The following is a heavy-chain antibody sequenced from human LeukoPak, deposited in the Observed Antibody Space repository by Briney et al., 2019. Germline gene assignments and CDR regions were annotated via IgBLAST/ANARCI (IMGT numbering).Heavy chain of an antibody. V-gene: IGHV1-18*01. CDR2: INAGNGNT. D-gene: IGHD2-2*01. J-gene: IGHJ3*02. CDR1: GYIFPKYW. CDR3: ASHKYCSSTSCYAFDI. Sequence: PGESLKISCKGSGYIFPKYWIAWVRQAPGQRLEWMGWINAGNGNTKYSQKFQGRVTMTTDTSTSTAYMELRSLRSDDTAVYYCASHKYCSSTSCYAFDIWGQGTMVTVSS.